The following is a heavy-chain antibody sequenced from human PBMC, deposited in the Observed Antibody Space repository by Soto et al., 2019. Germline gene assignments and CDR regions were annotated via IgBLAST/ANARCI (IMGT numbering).Heavy chain of an antibody. J-gene: IGHJ6*02. CDR2: ISYDGSNK. CDR1: GFTFSSYA. CDR3: ARDRWYYYGMDV. V-gene: IGHV3-30-3*01. D-gene: IGHD2-15*01. Sequence: PGGSLRLSCAASGFTFSSYAMHWVRQAPGKGLEWVAVISYDGSNKYYADSVKGRFTISRDNSKNTLYLQMNSLRAEDTAVYYCARDRWYYYGMDVWGQGTTVTVSS.